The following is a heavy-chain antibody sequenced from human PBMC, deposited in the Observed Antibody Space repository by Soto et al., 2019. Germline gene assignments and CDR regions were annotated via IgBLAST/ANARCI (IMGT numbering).Heavy chain of an antibody. CDR1: GFSLSTSGMC. CDR2: IDWDDDK. CDR3: ARIQSLLWFGETPRHYYYYGMDV. Sequence: SGPTLVNPTPTLTLTCTFSGFSLSTSGMCVSWIRQPTGKALEWLALIDWDDDKYYSTSLKTRLTISKDTSKNQVVLTMTNMDPVDTATYYCARIQSLLWFGETPRHYYYYGMDVWGEGSTVTVSS. J-gene: IGHJ6*04. V-gene: IGHV2-70*13. D-gene: IGHD3-10*01.